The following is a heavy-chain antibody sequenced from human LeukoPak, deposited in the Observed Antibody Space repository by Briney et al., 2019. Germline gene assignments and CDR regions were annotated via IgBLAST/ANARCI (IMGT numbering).Heavy chain of an antibody. CDR2: IYYSGST. V-gene: IGHV4-39*01. D-gene: IGHD3-22*01. CDR1: GGSISGSTYY. J-gene: IGHJ4*02. CDR3: ARQGYYYDSSGYYWFFDY. Sequence: SETLSLTCTVSGGSISGSTYYWGCVRQPPGKGLGWLGSIYYSGSTYYNPSLKSRVTISVDTSKNQFSLKLNSVTAADTAVYYCARQGYYYDSSGYYWFFDYWGQGTLVTVSS.